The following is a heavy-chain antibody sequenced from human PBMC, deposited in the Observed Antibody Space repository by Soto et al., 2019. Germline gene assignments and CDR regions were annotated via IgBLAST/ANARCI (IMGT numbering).Heavy chain of an antibody. CDR3: ARSTATEDY. CDR2: IYHSGST. D-gene: IGHD4-17*01. CDR1: GSSLSSNNW. V-gene: IGHV4-4*02. Sequence: QVQRQESGPGLVKPSGTLSLTCAVSGSSLSSNNWWSWVRQPPGKGLEWVGEIYHSGSTNYNLSLKSRVTISIDKSKNQFSLKLTSVTAADTAVYYCARSTATEDYWGQGTLVTVSS. J-gene: IGHJ4*02.